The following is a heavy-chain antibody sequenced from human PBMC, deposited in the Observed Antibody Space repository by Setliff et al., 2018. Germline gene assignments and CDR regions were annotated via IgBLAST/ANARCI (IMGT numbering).Heavy chain of an antibody. Sequence: SETLSLTCTVSGGSISSDDYYWSWIRQPPGKGLEWIGYIYYSGSTYYNPSLKSRVTISVDTSKNQFSLKLSSVTAADTAVYYCARIGDGYNYYFDYWGQGTLVTVSS. CDR3: ARIGDGYNYYFDY. D-gene: IGHD5-12*01. V-gene: IGHV4-30-4*08. J-gene: IGHJ4*02. CDR2: IYYSGST. CDR1: GGSISSDDYY.